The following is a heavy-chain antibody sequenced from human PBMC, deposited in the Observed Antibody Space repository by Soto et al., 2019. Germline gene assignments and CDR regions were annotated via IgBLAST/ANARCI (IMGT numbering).Heavy chain of an antibody. D-gene: IGHD2-8*01. Sequence: EVQLVESGGGLIQSGGSLRLSCAASGFTVSSNYMNWVRQAPGKGLEWVSVIYSDNKTYYADSVKGRFTISRDKSKNTLYIQMNSLRAEDTAIYYCARGCWAGGMDVWGQGTTITVSS. V-gene: IGHV3-53*01. CDR3: ARGCWAGGMDV. J-gene: IGHJ6*02. CDR2: IYSDNKT. CDR1: GFTVSSNY.